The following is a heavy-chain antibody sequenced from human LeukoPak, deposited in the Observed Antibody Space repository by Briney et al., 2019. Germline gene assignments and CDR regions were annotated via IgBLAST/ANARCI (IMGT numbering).Heavy chain of an antibody. D-gene: IGHD6-13*01. CDR1: GFTFSSYS. Sequence: QSGGSLRLSCAASGFTFSSYSMNWVRQAPGKGLEWVSYISSSSSTIYYADSVKGRFTISRDNAKNSLYLQMNSLRAEDTAVYYCARAGSHNWFDPWGQGTLVTVSS. J-gene: IGHJ5*02. V-gene: IGHV3-48*04. CDR3: ARAGSHNWFDP. CDR2: ISSSSSTI.